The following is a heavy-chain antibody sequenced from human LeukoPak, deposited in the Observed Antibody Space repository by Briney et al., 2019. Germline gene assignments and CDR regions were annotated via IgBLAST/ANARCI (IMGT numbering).Heavy chain of an antibody. CDR3: ARSSYSSSSSV. D-gene: IGHD6-6*01. CDR2: INSDGSEG. V-gene: IGHV3-7*03. CDR1: GFPFSGFW. Sequence: GSLRLSCAVSGFPFSGFWMSWSRQAPGKGLEGVASINSDGSEGYYADVVKGRFTISRDNAKNSLYLQINSLRAEDTAVYYCARSSYSSSSSVWGQGTMVTVSS. J-gene: IGHJ3*01.